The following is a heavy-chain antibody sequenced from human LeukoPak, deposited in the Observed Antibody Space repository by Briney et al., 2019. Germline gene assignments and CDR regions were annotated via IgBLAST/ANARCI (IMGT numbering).Heavy chain of an antibody. CDR3: ARSIIGTRSKFDY. CDR1: GDTFTVYY. V-gene: IGHV1-2*02. Sequence: GASVKVSCKASGDTFTVYYMHWVRQAPGQGLEWMGWINPNSGGTHYAQKFQGRVTMTRDTSITTAYMELSRLRSDDTAVYSCARSIIGTRSKFDYWGQGTLVTVSS. CDR2: INPNSGGT. D-gene: IGHD1/OR15-1a*01. J-gene: IGHJ4*02.